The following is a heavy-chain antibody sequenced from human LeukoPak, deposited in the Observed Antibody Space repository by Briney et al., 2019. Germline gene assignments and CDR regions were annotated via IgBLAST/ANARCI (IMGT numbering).Heavy chain of an antibody. Sequence: SETLSLTCTVSGGSISSGDYYWSWIRQPPGKGLEWIGYMYYSGSTYYNPSLKSRVTISVDTSKNQFSLKLSSVTAADTAVYYCARVGYSGYDSHYYYGMDVWGKGTTVTVSS. CDR2: MYYSGST. J-gene: IGHJ6*04. CDR1: GGSISSGDYY. CDR3: ARVGYSGYDSHYYYGMDV. D-gene: IGHD5-12*01. V-gene: IGHV4-30-4*01.